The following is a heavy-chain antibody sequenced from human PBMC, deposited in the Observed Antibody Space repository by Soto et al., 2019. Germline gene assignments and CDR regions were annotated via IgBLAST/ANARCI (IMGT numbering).Heavy chain of an antibody. J-gene: IGHJ6*02. CDR2: INPSGGST. D-gene: IGHD3-3*01. Sequence: GASVKVSCKASGYTFTSYYMHWVRQAPGQGLEWMGIINPSGGSTSYAQKFQGRVTMTRDTSTSTVYMELSSLRSEDTAVYYCALLRFLEWLLPPFDYYGMDVWGQGTTVTVSS. CDR1: GYTFTSYY. CDR3: ALLRFLEWLLPPFDYYGMDV. V-gene: IGHV1-46*01.